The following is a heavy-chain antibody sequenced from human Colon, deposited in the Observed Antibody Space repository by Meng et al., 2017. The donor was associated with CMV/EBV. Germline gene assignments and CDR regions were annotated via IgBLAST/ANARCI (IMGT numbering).Heavy chain of an antibody. CDR3: VRKSGSYSDY. D-gene: IGHD1-26*01. CDR2: ISNSGGFI. J-gene: IGHJ4*02. CDR1: GFTFSTYS. V-gene: IGHV3-21*01. Sequence: SCAASGFTFSTYSMNWVRQAPGKGLEWVSSISNSGGFIYYADSVKGRFTISRDNAKNSLYLQMNRLRAEDTAVYYCVRKSGSYSDYWGQGTLVTVSS.